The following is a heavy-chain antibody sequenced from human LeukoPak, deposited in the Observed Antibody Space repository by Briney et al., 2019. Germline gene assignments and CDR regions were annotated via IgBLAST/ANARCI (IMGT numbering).Heavy chain of an antibody. V-gene: IGHV1-69*04. CDR3: ARWGRSYDILTGPNAFDI. Sequence: GGSVKVSCQASGRTFSSYAISWVRQAPGQGLERMGRIIPILGIANYAQKFQGRVTITADKSTSTAYMELSSLRSEDTAVYYCARWGRSYDILTGPNAFDIWGQGTMVTVSS. D-gene: IGHD3-9*01. CDR1: GRTFSSYA. J-gene: IGHJ3*02. CDR2: IIPILGIA.